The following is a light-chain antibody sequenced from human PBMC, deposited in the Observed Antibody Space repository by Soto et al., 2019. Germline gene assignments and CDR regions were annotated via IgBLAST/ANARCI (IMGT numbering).Light chain of an antibody. CDR1: QSVSSY. CDR2: DAS. J-gene: IGKJ5*01. Sequence: EIVLTHSPATLSLSPWEIATLSCRASQSVSSYLAWYQQKPGQAPRLFIYDASNRATGIPARFSGSGSGTDFTLTISSLEPEDFAVYYCQQRSKWPITFGQGTRLEIK. V-gene: IGKV3-11*01. CDR3: QQRSKWPIT.